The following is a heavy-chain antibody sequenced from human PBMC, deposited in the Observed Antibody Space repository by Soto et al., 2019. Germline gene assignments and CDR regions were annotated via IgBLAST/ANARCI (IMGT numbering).Heavy chain of an antibody. CDR3: ARGYSTGYFDY. J-gene: IGHJ4*02. CDR1: GGTFSNYY. D-gene: IGHD1-20*01. V-gene: IGHV1-69*01. CDR2: IIPMFDTP. Sequence: QVQLVQSGAEVKKPGSSMKVSCKTSGGTFSNYYISWVRQAPGQGLEWMGDIIPMFDTPKYAQKFQGRVTITADESTSAAYMELSSLRAEDTAVYYCARGYSTGYFDYWGQVTLITVSS.